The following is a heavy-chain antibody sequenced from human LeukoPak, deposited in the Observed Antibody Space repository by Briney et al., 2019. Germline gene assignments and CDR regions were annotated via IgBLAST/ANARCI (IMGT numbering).Heavy chain of an antibody. D-gene: IGHD2/OR15-2a*01. V-gene: IGHV4-39*01. CDR1: GGSISTSVVY. J-gene: IGHJ6*03. CDR3: ARQISDYYYYYMDV. Sequence: SETLSLTCTVSGGSISTSVVYWGWIRQPPGKGLGWIGCIYDSVIEFYKPTLKSRVTISADTSKHRFSLKLNSVAAADTAMYYCARQISDYYYYYMDVWGEGITVTVSS. CDR2: IYDSVIE.